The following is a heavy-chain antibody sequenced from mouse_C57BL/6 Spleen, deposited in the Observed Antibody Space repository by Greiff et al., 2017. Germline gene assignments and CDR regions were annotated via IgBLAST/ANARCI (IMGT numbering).Heavy chain of an antibody. CDR3: ARGWQGLRDWFAY. V-gene: IGHV1-39*01. CDR1: GYSFTDYN. Sequence: VQLKESGPELVKPGASVKISCKASGYSFTDYNMNWVKQSNGKSLEWIGVINPNYGTTSYNQKFKGKATLTVDQSSSTAYMQLNSLTSEDSAVYYCARGWQGLRDWFAYWGQGTLVTVSA. D-gene: IGHD2-4*01. J-gene: IGHJ3*01. CDR2: INPNYGTT.